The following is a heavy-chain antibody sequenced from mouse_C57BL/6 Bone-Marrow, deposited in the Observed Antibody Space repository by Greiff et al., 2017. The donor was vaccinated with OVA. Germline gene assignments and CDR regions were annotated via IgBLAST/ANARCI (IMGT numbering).Heavy chain of an antibody. J-gene: IGHJ1*03. CDR2: IYPGDGDT. Sequence: VKLMESGPELVKPGASVKISCKASGYAFSSSWMNWVKQRPGKGLEWIGRIYPGDGDTNYNGKFKGKATLTADKSSSTAYMQLSSLTSEDSAVYFCARSLYYGSSYGWYFDVWGTGTTVTVSS. V-gene: IGHV1-82*01. CDR1: GYAFSSSW. CDR3: ARSLYYGSSYGWYFDV. D-gene: IGHD1-1*01.